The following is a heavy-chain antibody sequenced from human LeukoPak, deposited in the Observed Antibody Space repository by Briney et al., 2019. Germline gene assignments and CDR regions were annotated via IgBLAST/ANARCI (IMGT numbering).Heavy chain of an antibody. J-gene: IGHJ6*03. V-gene: IGHV4-39*01. CDR1: GGSISSSSYF. Sequence: SETLSLTCSVSGGSISSSSYFWGWIRQAPGKGLEWIASVHYSGSTYYNPSLKSRITISVDASKNQFSLNLRSVTAADTAVYFCARQLYVSGSYYAPMDVWGKGTTVTISS. CDR3: ARQLYVSGSYYAPMDV. D-gene: IGHD3-10*01. CDR2: VHYSGST.